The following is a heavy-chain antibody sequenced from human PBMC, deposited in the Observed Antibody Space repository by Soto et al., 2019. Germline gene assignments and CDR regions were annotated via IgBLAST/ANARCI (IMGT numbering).Heavy chain of an antibody. J-gene: IGHJ4*02. V-gene: IGHV4-4*02. D-gene: IGHD2-15*01. Sequence: QLQLRESGPGLVQPSGTLSLTCDVSGDSLTNNHWWSWVRQAPGKGPEWIGEIWHTGRPNYNPSLKSRVAISIDKSKNQLSLKLSSVTAADTAVYYCVRDSRTGCSSINCYMHWGQGTLVTVSS. CDR3: VRDSRTGCSSINCYMH. CDR2: IWHTGRP. CDR1: GDSLTNNHW.